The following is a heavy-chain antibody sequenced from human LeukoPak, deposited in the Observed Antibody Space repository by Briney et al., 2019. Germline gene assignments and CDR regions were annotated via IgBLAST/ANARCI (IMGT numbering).Heavy chain of an antibody. Sequence: SETLSLTCTVSGGSISDYYWSWIRQPAGKGQEWIGGIYTSGSTNYNPSLKSRVTISVDTSTNHHSLKLSSVPAAATAMYYYSCLRGHRTDVVSYSTFVILGQGKMVTVSS. D-gene: IGHD2-8*01. CDR1: GGSISDYY. CDR2: IYTSGST. V-gene: IGHV4-4*07. J-gene: IGHJ3*02. CDR3: SCLRGHRTDVVSYSTFVI.